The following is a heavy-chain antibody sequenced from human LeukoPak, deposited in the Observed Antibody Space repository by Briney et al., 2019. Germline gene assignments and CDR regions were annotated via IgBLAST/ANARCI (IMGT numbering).Heavy chain of an antibody. Sequence: GGSLRLSCAASGFTFNTYAMTWVRQAPGKGLEWVLDISGNSDRTNYADSVKGRFTISRDNSKNTLYLQLNSLRAGDTAVYYCSRNSGTYYGPLSYWGQGILDTVSS. CDR2: ISGNSDRT. CDR3: SRNSGTYYGPLSY. CDR1: GFTFNTYA. J-gene: IGHJ4*02. D-gene: IGHD1-26*01. V-gene: IGHV3-23*01.